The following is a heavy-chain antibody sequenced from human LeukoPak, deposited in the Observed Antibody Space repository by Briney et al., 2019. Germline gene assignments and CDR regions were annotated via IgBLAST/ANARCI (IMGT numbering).Heavy chain of an antibody. D-gene: IGHD2-2*01. Sequence: GRPLRLSCAASGFNFSIYGMHWVRQAPGKGLEWVALILNDGSNAYYADSVKGQFTISRDNSKNTLYLHMNSLRGEDTAVYFCARGIGDCRSSSCHLDFDYWGQGTLVTVSS. CDR1: GFNFSIYG. CDR2: ILNDGSNA. CDR3: ARGIGDCRSSSCHLDFDY. V-gene: IGHV3-33*05. J-gene: IGHJ4*02.